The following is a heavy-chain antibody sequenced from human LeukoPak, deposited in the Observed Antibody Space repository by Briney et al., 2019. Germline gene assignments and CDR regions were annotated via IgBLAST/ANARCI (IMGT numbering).Heavy chain of an antibody. V-gene: IGHV3-23*01. CDR3: AKDGTGSCCYYMDV. J-gene: IGHJ6*03. CDR1: GFTFSSYA. CDR2: ISGSGGST. D-gene: IGHD1/OR15-1a*01. Sequence: PGGPPRLSCAASGFTFSSYAMSWVRQAPGKGLEWVSAISGSGGSTYYADSVKGRFTISRDNSKNTLYLQMNSLRAEDTAVYYCAKDGTGSCCYYMDVWGKGTTVTVSS.